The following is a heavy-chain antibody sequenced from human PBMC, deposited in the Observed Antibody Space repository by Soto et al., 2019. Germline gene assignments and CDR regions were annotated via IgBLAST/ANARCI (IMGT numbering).Heavy chain of an antibody. CDR3: ARLPVADLYRDY. J-gene: IGHJ4*02. D-gene: IGHD6-19*01. CDR2: IIPIFGTA. V-gene: IGHV1-69*12. Sequence: QVQLVQSGAEAKKPGSSVKVSCKASGGTFSSYAISWVRQAPGQGLEWMGGIIPIFGTANYAQKFQGRVTITAAESTSTAYMELSRLRSEDTAVYYCARLPVADLYRDYWGQGTRVTVSS. CDR1: GGTFSSYA.